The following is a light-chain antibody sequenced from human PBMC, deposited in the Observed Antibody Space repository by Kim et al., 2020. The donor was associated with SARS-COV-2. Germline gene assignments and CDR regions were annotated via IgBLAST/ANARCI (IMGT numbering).Light chain of an antibody. V-gene: IGLV3-25*03. Sequence: SYELTQQPSVSVSPGQTARITCSGDALPKQYAYWFQQKPGQAPVVVIYEDTERPSGIPERFSGSTSGTTVTLTITGVQAEDEADYYCQSADSTDTFWVFGGGTQLTVL. CDR3: QSADSTDTFWV. CDR2: EDT. CDR1: ALPKQY. J-gene: IGLJ3*02.